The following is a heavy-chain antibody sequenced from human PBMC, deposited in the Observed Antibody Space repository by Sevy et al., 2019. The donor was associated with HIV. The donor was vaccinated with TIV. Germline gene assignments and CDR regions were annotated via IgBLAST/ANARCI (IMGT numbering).Heavy chain of an antibody. Sequence: GGSLRLSCAATGFTFSNYAMHWVRQAPGKGMEWVAIICVDGAYQYHGDSVKGRFTISRDNSKNTLYLQMNNVRVEDTAVYYCARGGYYYDNAAYYALDSWGQGTLVTVSS. J-gene: IGHJ4*02. D-gene: IGHD3-22*01. CDR3: ARGGYYYDNAAYYALDS. V-gene: IGHV3-33*01. CDR2: ICVDGAYQ. CDR1: GFTFSNYA.